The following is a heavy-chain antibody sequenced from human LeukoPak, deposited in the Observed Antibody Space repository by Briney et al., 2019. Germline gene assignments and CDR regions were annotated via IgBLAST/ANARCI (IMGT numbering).Heavy chain of an antibody. V-gene: IGHV3-21*01. Sequence: PGGSLRLSCAASGFTFSNYHMNWVRQGPGKGLEWVSSISSSRSYIYYADSVKGRFTISRDNAKNSLYLQMNRLRAEDTAMYYCARRATTERGHSYGLDYWGQGTLVTVSS. CDR1: GFTFSNYH. CDR3: ARRATTERGHSYGLDY. CDR2: ISSSRSYI. D-gene: IGHD5-18*01. J-gene: IGHJ4*02.